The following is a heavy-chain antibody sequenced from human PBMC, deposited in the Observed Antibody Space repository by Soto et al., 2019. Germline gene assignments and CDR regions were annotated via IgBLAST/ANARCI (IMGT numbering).Heavy chain of an antibody. J-gene: IGHJ6*02. CDR1: GFTFSSYG. Sequence: QVQLVESGGGVVQPGRSLRLSCAASGFTFSSYGMHWVRQAPGKGLEWVAVIWNDGSNKYYADSVKGRFIISRDNSKNSLYLQMNSLRAEETAVYYCARDQVVPAAVVYYYCGMDVWGQGTTVTVSS. CDR3: ARDQVVPAAVVYYYCGMDV. V-gene: IGHV3-33*01. CDR2: IWNDGSNK. D-gene: IGHD2-2*01.